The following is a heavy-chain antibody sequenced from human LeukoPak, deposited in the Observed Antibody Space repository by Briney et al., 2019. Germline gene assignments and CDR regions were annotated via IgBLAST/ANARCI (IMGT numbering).Heavy chain of an antibody. Sequence: GGSLRLSCAASGFTFSSFTMPWVRQTPGKGLEWISYISSGSTVILYADSVKGRFSVSRDNAKNSLYLEMNNLSAMDTAVYFCARAMMTPSQDALDVWGRGTMVTVSS. J-gene: IGHJ3*01. V-gene: IGHV3-48*04. CDR3: ARAMMTPSQDALDV. CDR1: GFTFSSFT. CDR2: ISSGSTVI. D-gene: IGHD3-22*01.